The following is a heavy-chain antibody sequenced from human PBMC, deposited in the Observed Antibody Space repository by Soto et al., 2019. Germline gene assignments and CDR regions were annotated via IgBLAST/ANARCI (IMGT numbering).Heavy chain of an antibody. D-gene: IGHD6-13*01. V-gene: IGHV3-23*01. CDR1: EFTFRGYA. J-gene: IGHJ4*02. CDR2: ISESGGST. Sequence: GGAQRLSNTASEFTFRGYARSWIRQARVKGLEWVSSISESGGSTDYADSVKGRFTIARDNSKNTLYLQMNSLRAEDTAVYYCAKEDIEEAGTIPFWDYWGQGTLVTVSS. CDR3: AKEDIEEAGTIPFWDY.